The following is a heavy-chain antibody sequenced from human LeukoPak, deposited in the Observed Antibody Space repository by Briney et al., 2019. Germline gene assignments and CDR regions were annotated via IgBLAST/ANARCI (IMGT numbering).Heavy chain of an antibody. CDR1: DGSFSGYY. J-gene: IGHJ4*02. CDR2: INHSGST. CDR3: ARGPGITAAGNFDY. D-gene: IGHD6-13*01. V-gene: IGHV4-34*01. Sequence: SETLSLTCAVSDGSFSGYYWSWIRQPPGKGLEWIGEINHSGSTNYNPSLKSRVTVSVDTSKNQFPLKLSSVTAVDTAVYYWARGPGITAAGNFDYWGQGTLVTVSS.